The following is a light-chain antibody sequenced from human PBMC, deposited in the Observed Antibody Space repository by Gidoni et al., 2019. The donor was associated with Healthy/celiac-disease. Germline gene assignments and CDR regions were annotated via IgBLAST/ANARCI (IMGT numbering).Light chain of an antibody. CDR2: DAS. V-gene: IGKV3-11*01. J-gene: IGKJ5*01. CDR1: QSVSSY. CDR3: QQRRNWPPIT. Sequence: IVLTQSPATLALSPGERATLSCRASQSVSSYLAWYQQKPGQSPRLLIYDASNMATGIPARFSGSGSGTDFTLTISSLEPEDFAVYYCQQRRNWPPITFGQGTRLEIK.